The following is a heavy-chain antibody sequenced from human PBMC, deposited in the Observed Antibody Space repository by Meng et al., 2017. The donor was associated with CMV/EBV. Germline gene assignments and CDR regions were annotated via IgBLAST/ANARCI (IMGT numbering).Heavy chain of an antibody. CDR3: ARGDCGGDCLPFDY. CDR2: ISWNSGSI. Sequence: GGSLRLSCAASGFTFDDYAMHWVRQAPGKGLEWVSGISWNSGSIGYADSVKGRFTISRDNAKNSLYLQMNSLRAEDTALYYCARGDCGGDCLPFDYWGQGTLVTVSS. J-gene: IGHJ4*02. D-gene: IGHD2-21*01. CDR1: GFTFDDYA. V-gene: IGHV3-9*01.